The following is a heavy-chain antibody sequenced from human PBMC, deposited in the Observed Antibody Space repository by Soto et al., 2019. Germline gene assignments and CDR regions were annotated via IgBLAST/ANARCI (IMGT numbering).Heavy chain of an antibody. V-gene: IGHV4-59*11. CDR1: GDSISSHY. Sequence: PSETLSLTCTVSGDSISSHYWSWVRQAPGKGLEWIGHIYYRGSTTYNPCPWSRSTISVDTSNNKFPLRLNSVTTADTAVYYSARDGRETSCMDFWGQGNKVTVSS. J-gene: IGHJ6*02. D-gene: IGHD1-26*01. CDR3: ARDGRETSCMDF. CDR2: IYYRGST.